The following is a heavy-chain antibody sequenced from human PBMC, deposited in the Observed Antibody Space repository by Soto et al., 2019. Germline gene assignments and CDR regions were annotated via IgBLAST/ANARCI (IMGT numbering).Heavy chain of an antibody. CDR3: ARALRYFDYALDS. Sequence: GGSLRLSCAAPGFAFRYHAMHWVRQAPGKGLEYVSGITNDGGITYYGNSVKGRFTISRDNSKNTLYLQMGGLRPEDMAVYSCARALRYFDYALDSWGQGTLVTVSS. D-gene: IGHD3-9*01. CDR1: GFAFRYHA. J-gene: IGHJ4*02. CDR2: ITNDGGIT. V-gene: IGHV3-64*01.